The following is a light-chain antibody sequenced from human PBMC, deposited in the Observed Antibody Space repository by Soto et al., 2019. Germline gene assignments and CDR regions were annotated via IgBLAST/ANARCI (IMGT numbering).Light chain of an antibody. V-gene: IGLV2-14*01. Sequence: QSALTQPASVSGSPGQSIIISCTGTSSDVGGYKYVSWYQQHPGKAPKLIIYEVSNRPSGVSNRFSGSKSGNTASLTISGLQAEDEADYHCSSYISSSTVVFGGGTKLTVL. CDR2: EVS. CDR1: SSDVGGYKY. CDR3: SSYISSSTVV. J-gene: IGLJ2*01.